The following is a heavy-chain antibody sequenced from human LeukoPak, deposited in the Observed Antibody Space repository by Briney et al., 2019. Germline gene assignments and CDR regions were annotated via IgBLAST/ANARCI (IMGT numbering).Heavy chain of an antibody. D-gene: IGHD3-10*01. J-gene: IGHJ4*02. Sequence: GGSLRLSCAASGFTFSSYSMNWVRQAPGKGLEWVSGISPSGDIKYYADSVKGRFTISRDNSKNTVYLEVISLTDEDTAVYYCAKDDAWLRFGEWSQGSLVTVSS. CDR3: AKDDAWLRFGE. V-gene: IGHV3-23*01. CDR2: ISPSGDIK. CDR1: GFTFSSYS.